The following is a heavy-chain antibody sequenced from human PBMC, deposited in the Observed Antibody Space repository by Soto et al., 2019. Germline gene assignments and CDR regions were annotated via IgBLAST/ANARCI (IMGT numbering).Heavy chain of an antibody. J-gene: IGHJ4*02. CDR2: VNHSGTT. D-gene: IGHD2-2*01. V-gene: IGHV4-34*01. CDR3: ARGIGYCSSINCYSSRRLRFDS. CDR1: GGSFSGYY. Sequence: QVQLQQWGAGLLKPSETLSLTCAVYGGSFSGYYWTWVRQSPEKGLEWIGEVNHSGTTYYNPSLRTRVNISVHTPQNQFSLNMSSVTAADTVVYYCARGIGYCSSINCYSSRRLRFDSWGQGTLVTVAS.